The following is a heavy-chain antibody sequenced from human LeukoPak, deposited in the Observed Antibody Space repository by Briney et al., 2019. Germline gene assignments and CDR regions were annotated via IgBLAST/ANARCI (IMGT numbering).Heavy chain of an antibody. CDR3: ARDAFRGMDV. J-gene: IGHJ6*02. Sequence: GGSLRLSCAASGFTFSGYWMHWVRQAPGKGLVWVAHINSDGRGTTYADSVKGRFTISRDNAKNTLYLQMNSLRADDSAVYYCARDAFRGMDVWGQGTTVTVSS. CDR2: INSDGRGT. CDR1: GFTFSGYW. V-gene: IGHV3-74*01.